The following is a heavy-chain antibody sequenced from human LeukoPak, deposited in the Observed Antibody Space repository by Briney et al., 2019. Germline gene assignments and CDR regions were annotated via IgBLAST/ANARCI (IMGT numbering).Heavy chain of an antibody. D-gene: IGHD4-17*01. CDR3: AREGVQTTVDAFDI. CDR1: GFALKIYP. CDR2: ISHDGSDK. Sequence: GGSLRVSCAASGFALKIYPMHWVRQDPGKGLEWVSDISHDGSDKNNADSVKGRFIISRDNSKNTIYLQLNSLRPEDTAMYYCAREGVQTTVDAFDIWGLGTMVIVSS. V-gene: IGHV3-30*04. J-gene: IGHJ3*02.